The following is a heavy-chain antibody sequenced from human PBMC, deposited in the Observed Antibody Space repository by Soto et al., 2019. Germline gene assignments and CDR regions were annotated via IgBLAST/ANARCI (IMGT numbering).Heavy chain of an antibody. D-gene: IGHD2-2*01. CDR3: ATALGYCSSNSCSDFDY. CDR2: ITGSGGST. J-gene: IGHJ4*02. CDR1: GFTFSSYA. Sequence: LRLSCAASGFTFSSYAMSWVRQAPGKGLEWVSTITGSGGSTYYADSVKGRFTISRDNSKNTLYLQMNTLRAEDTAVYYCATALGYCSSNSCSDFDYWGQGTLVTVSS. V-gene: IGHV3-23*01.